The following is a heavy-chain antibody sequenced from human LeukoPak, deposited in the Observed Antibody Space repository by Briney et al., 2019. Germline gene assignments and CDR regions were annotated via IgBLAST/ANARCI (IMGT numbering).Heavy chain of an antibody. J-gene: IGHJ4*02. CDR2: IGGTGTSI. CDR1: GFTFSTYS. CDR3: AREVAEGFDY. Sequence: GGSLRLSCAASGFTFSTYSMNWVRQAPGKGLEWVSSIGGTGTSIYYADSVKGRFTISRDNPKNSLYLQVNSLRAEDTAVYYCAREVAEGFDYWGQGTLVTVSS. V-gene: IGHV3-21*01.